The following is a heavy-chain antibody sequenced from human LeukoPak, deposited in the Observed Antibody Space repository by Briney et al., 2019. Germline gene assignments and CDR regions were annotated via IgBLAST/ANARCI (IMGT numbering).Heavy chain of an antibody. V-gene: IGHV3-23*01. CDR2: TSGSGDST. CDR1: GFTFSNYA. CDR3: AKPDSSTWYGRGFDH. Sequence: GGSLRLSCAASGFTFSNYAMSWVRQAPGKGLEWVSATSGSGDSTYYADSVKGRFTISRDNSKNTLYLQMNSLRAEDTAVYYCAKPDSSTWYGRGFDHWGQGTLVTVSS. J-gene: IGHJ4*02. D-gene: IGHD6-13*01.